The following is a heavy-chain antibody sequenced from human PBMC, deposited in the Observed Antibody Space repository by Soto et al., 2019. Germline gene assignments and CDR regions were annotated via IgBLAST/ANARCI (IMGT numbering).Heavy chain of an antibody. CDR2: IIPIFGTA. D-gene: IGHD6-25*01. Sequence: SVKVSCKASGGTFSSYAISWVRQAPGQGLEWMGGIIPIFGTANYAQKFQGRVTITADESTSTAYMELSSLRSEDTAVYYCARDLSDSSADRRYYYGMDVWGQGTTVTVSS. V-gene: IGHV1-69*13. CDR3: ARDLSDSSADRRYYYGMDV. J-gene: IGHJ6*02. CDR1: GGTFSSYA.